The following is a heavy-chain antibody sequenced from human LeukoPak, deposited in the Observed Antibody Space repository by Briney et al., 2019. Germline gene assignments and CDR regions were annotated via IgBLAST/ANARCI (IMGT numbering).Heavy chain of an antibody. V-gene: IGHV4-61*02. CDR1: GGSISSGSYY. Sequence: SETLSLTCTVSGGSISSGSYYWSWIRQPAGKGLEWIGRIYTSGSTNYNPSLKSRVTMSVDTSKNQFSLKLSSVTAADTAVYYCARGKEWLVRLDYWFDPWGQGTLVTVSS. CDR3: ARGKEWLVRLDYWFDP. CDR2: IYTSGST. J-gene: IGHJ5*02. D-gene: IGHD6-19*01.